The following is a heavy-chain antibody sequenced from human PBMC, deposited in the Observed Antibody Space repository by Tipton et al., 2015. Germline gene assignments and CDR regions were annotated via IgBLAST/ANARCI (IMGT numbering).Heavy chain of an antibody. CDR2: INHSGST. D-gene: IGHD4-23*01. Sequence: PSLTCAVYGGSFSGYYWSWIRQPPGKGLEWIGEINHSGSTNYNPSLKSRVTISVDTSKNQFSLKLSSVTAADTAVYYCARERLRWGYYYYYGMDVWGQGTTVTVS. J-gene: IGHJ6*02. CDR3: ARERLRWGYYYYYGMDV. V-gene: IGHV4-34*01. CDR1: GGSFSGYY.